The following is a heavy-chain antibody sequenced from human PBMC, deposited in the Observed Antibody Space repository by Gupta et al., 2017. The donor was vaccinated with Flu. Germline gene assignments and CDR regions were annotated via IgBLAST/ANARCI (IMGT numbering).Heavy chain of an antibody. D-gene: IGHD3-22*01. Sequence: EVQLLESGGGLVQPGGSLRLSCAASGFPFSSYAMSWFRQAPGKGLEWVSAIRGSGGSTYYADSVKGRFTISRDNSKNTLYLQMNSLRAEDTAVYYCAKWFMFSYYYDSGPYAFDIWGQGTMVTVSS. CDR1: GFPFSSYA. J-gene: IGHJ3*02. CDR3: AKWFMFSYYYDSGPYAFDI. CDR2: IRGSGGST. V-gene: IGHV3-23*01.